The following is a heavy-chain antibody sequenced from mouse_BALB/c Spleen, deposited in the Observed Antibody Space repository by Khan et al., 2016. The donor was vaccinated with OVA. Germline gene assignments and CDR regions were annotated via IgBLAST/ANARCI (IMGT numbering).Heavy chain of an antibody. D-gene: IGHD1-1*01. CDR3: GRGGTTVVADY. J-gene: IGHJ2*01. CDR1: GFTFSSYA. CDR2: ISSGGNT. V-gene: IGHV5-6-5*01. Sequence: EVELVESGGGLVKPGGSLKLSCAASGFTFSSYAMSWVRQTPEKRLEWVASISSGGNTYYPDRVKGRFPISRDNPRNILYLQISSLRSEDTATYHCGRGGTTVVADYWGQGTTLTVSS.